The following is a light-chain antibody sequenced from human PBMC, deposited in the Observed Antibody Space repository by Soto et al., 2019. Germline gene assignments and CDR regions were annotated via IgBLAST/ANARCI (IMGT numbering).Light chain of an antibody. Sequence: DIPMTQSPSTLSASVGDRVTITCRASQSISSWLAWYQQKPGKAPKLLIYKAASLESGVPSRFSGSGSGTEFTITISSLQPDDFATYYCQQYNSYPWSFGRGTEVDIK. CDR3: QQYNSYPWS. J-gene: IGKJ1*01. V-gene: IGKV1-5*03. CDR1: QSISSW. CDR2: KAA.